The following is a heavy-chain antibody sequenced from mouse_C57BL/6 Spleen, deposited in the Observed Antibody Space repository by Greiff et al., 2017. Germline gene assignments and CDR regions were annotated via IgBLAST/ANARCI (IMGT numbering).Heavy chain of an antibody. D-gene: IGHD4-1*02. CDR1: GYTFTSYW. V-gene: IGHV1-52*01. CDR3: ARPQLGRYFDG. J-gene: IGHJ1*03. CDR2: INPSDSET. Sequence: QVQLQQSGAELVRPGSSVKLSCKASGYTFTSYWMHWVKQRPIQGLEWIGNINPSDSETHYNQKFKDKATLTVDKSSSTAYMQLSSLTSEDSAVYYCARPQLGRYFDGWSTGTTVTVSS.